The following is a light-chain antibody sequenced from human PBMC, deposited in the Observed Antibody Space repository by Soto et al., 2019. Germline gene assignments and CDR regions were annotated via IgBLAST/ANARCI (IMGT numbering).Light chain of an antibody. Sequence: EIVLTQSPDTLSLSPGERATLSCRASQSVSSSYLAWYQQKPGQAPRLLIYGASSRATRIPDRFSGSGSGTDFALTISRLEPEDFAVYYCQQYGSSPPFTFGQGTRLEI. V-gene: IGKV3-20*01. CDR2: GAS. J-gene: IGKJ5*01. CDR1: QSVSSSY. CDR3: QQYGSSPPFT.